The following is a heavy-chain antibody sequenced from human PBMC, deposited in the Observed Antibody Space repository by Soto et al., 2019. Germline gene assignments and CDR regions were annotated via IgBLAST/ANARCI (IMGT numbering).Heavy chain of an antibody. J-gene: IGHJ5*02. CDR1: GYSFTDYY. V-gene: IGHV1-2*02. Sequence: QVHLVQSGAEVKKPGASVKVSCKASGYSFTDYYMHWVRQAPGQGLEWMGWINTKTGGTNYAQRVQGRVTMTGDTSINPAYMELSRLRSDDTAVYYCARVGPTGGFDPWGQGTVVTVSS. CDR2: INTKTGGT. CDR3: ARVGPTGGFDP. D-gene: IGHD1-26*01.